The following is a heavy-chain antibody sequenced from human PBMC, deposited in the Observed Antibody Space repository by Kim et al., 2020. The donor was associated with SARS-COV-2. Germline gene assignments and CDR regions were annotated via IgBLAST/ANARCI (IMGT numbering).Heavy chain of an antibody. CDR3: ASSQHSYGPYYFDY. D-gene: IGHD5-18*01. V-gene: IGHV3-23*01. CDR2: ISGSGGST. CDR1: GFTFSSYA. J-gene: IGHJ4*02. Sequence: GGSLRLSCAASGFTFSSYAMSWARQAPGKGLEWVSAISGSGGSTYYADSVKGRFTISRDNSKNTLYLQMNSLRAEDTAVYYCASSQHSYGPYYFDYWGQGTLVTVSS.